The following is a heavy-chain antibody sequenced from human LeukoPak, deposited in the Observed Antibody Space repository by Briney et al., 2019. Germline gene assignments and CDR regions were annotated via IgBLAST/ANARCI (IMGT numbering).Heavy chain of an antibody. D-gene: IGHD6-13*01. CDR1: GFTFSSYA. J-gene: IGHJ4*02. CDR2: ISGSGGST. Sequence: GGSLRLSCAASGFTFSSYAMSWVRQAPGKGLEWVSAISGSGGSTYYADSVKGRFTISRDNSKNTLYLQMNSLRAEDTAVYCCARLRGQSGNIAAAIYYFDYWGQGTLVTVSS. CDR3: ARLRGQSGNIAAAIYYFDY. V-gene: IGHV3-23*01.